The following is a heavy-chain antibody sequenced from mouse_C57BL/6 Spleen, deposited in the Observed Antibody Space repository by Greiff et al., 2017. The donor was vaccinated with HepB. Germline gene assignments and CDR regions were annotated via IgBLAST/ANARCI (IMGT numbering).Heavy chain of an antibody. V-gene: IGHV2-2*01. J-gene: IGHJ4*01. CDR3: ARGGYDEGYYAMDY. CDR1: GFSLTSYG. CDR2: IWSGGST. D-gene: IGHD2-2*01. Sequence: QVQLQQSGPGLVQPSQSLSITCTVSGFSLTSYGVHWVRQSPGKGLEWLGVIWSGGSTDYNAAFISRLSISKDNSKSQVFFKMNSLQADDTAIYYCARGGYDEGYYAMDYWGQGTSVTVSS.